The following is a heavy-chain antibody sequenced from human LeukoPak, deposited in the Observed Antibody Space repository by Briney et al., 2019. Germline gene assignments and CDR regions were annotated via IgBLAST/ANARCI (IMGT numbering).Heavy chain of an antibody. CDR3: ARDRIAAAGAAFDY. D-gene: IGHD6-13*01. Sequence: GASVKVSCKASGYTFTSYGISWVRQAPGQGLEWMGWISAYNGNTNYAQNLQGRVTMTTETSTSTAYMELRSLRSDDTAVYYCARDRIAAAGAAFDYWGQGTLVTVSS. J-gene: IGHJ4*02. CDR1: GYTFTSYG. V-gene: IGHV1-18*01. CDR2: ISAYNGNT.